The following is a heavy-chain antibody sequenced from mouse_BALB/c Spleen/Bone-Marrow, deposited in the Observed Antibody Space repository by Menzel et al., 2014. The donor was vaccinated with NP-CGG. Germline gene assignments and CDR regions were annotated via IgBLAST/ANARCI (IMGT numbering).Heavy chain of an antibody. CDR2: IRNKANGYTT. V-gene: IGHV7-3*02. Sequence: EVKHQESGGGSVQSGGSLRLSCATSGFTFTDYYMNWVRQPPGKALERLGLIRNKANGYTTEYSASVKGRFTISRDISRSIPYLQMNPLRAEDSAAYYGTRDMGGLLFGYWGQGTTLTVSS. D-gene: IGHD2-3*01. J-gene: IGHJ2*01. CDR3: TRDMGGLLFGY. CDR1: GFTFTDYY.